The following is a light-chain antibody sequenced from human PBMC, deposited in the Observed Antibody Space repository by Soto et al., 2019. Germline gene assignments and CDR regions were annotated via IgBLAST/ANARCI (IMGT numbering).Light chain of an antibody. CDR2: GNN. CDR1: SSNFGAGYD. Sequence: QSVLTQPPSVSGAPGQRVTISCTGSSSNFGAGYDVHWYQHTPGTAPKLLIYGNNNRPSGVPDRFSGSKSGTSASLAITGLQAENEADYYCQSHDSSLIAYVFGTGTKVTVL. V-gene: IGLV1-40*01. J-gene: IGLJ1*01. CDR3: QSHDSSLIAYV.